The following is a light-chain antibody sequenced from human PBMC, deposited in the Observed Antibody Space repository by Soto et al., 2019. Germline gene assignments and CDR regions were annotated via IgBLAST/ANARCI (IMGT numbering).Light chain of an antibody. J-gene: IGLJ2*01. CDR2: KDS. CDR3: QSADSSGTYRV. V-gene: IGLV3-25*03. Sequence: SYELTQPPSVSVSPGQTARIICSGDALAKQIAYWYQQKPGQAPVLVIYKDSERPSGIPERFSGSNSGTTVTLTISGVQAEDEDDYYCQSADSSGTYRVFGGGTKVTVL. CDR1: ALAKQI.